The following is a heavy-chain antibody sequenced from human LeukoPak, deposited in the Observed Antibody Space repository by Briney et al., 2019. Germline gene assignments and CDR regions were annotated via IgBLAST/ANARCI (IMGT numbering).Heavy chain of an antibody. CDR2: ISGSGDIA. D-gene: IGHD3-3*01. CDR3: AKLEGLQIRFLKWLLNDY. J-gene: IGHJ4*02. Sequence: PGGSLRLSCAASGFTFSNYAMSWVRQAPGKGLEWVSAISGSGDIAYYADSVKGRFAISRDKSKNTLYLHMNSLRAEDTAVYYCAKLEGLQIRFLKWLLNDYWGQGTLVTVSS. V-gene: IGHV3-23*01. CDR1: GFTFSNYA.